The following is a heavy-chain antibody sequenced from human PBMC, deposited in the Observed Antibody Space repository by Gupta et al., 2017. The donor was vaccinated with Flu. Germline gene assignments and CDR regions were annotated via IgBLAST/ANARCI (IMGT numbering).Heavy chain of an antibody. D-gene: IGHD2-15*01. J-gene: IGHJ4*02. V-gene: IGHV1-69*01. CDR1: GVTFSSYA. CDR3: ARKGGGLCSGGTCYSFDY. Sequence: QVQLVQSGAEVKKPGSSVKVSCKASGVTFSSYAINWVRQATGQGLEWMGGIIPVFGPTNYAQKFQGRVTITADESTSTAYMELSSLRSEDTAVYYCARKGGGLCSGGTCYSFDYWGQGTLVTVSS. CDR2: IIPVFGPT.